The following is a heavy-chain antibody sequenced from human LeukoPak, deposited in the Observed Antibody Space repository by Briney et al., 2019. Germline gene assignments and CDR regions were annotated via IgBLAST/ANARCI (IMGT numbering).Heavy chain of an antibody. CDR1: GFTFSSYW. Sequence: QPGGSLRLSCAASGFTFSSYWMSWVRQAPGKGLEWVANIKQDGSEKYYVDSVEGRFTISRDNAKNSLYLQMNSLRVEDTGVYYCASWGEGALDNWGQGTLVTVSS. CDR2: IKQDGSEK. V-gene: IGHV3-7*01. D-gene: IGHD1-26*01. J-gene: IGHJ4*02. CDR3: ASWGEGALDN.